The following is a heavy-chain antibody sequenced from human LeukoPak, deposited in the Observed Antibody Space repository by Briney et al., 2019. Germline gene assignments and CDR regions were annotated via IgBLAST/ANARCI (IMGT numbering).Heavy chain of an antibody. J-gene: IGHJ4*02. CDR1: GGSISSSSYY. D-gene: IGHD1-14*01. V-gene: IGHV4-39*01. Sequence: SETLSLTCTVSGGSISSSSYYWGWIRQPPGKGLEWIGSIYYSGSTYYNPSLKSRVTISVDTSKNQFSLKLSSVTAADTAVYYCARPDVYVEIDYWGQGTLVTVSS. CDR2: IYYSGST. CDR3: ARPDVYVEIDY.